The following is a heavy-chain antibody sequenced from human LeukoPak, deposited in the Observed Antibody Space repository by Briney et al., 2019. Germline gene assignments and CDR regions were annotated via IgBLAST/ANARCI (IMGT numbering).Heavy chain of an antibody. J-gene: IGHJ6*02. CDR3: ARAQLNLLVDFGMDV. D-gene: IGHD1-1*01. V-gene: IGHV4-59*01. CDR2: ITYSGCN. Sequence: ASQTLSLTCTVSGGSITTYYWTWIRQPPGKGLEWIGDITYSGCNNYNPSLKSRVTISVDTSKNQFSLKLSSVTAADTAVYYCARAQLNLLVDFGMDVWGQGTTVTVSS. CDR1: GGSITTYY.